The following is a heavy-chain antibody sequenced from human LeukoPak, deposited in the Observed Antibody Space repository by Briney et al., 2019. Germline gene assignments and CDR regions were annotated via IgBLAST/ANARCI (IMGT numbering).Heavy chain of an antibody. CDR3: AKDSGSSSPVGWYYYMDV. CDR2: ISGSGGST. CDR1: GFTFSSYA. D-gene: IGHD6-6*01. V-gene: IGHV3-23*01. Sequence: GGSLRLSCAASGFTFSSYAMSWVRQAPGKGLEWVSAISGSGGSTYYADSVKGRFTISRDNSKNTLYPQMNSLRAEDTAVYYCAKDSGSSSPVGWYYYMDVWGKGTTVTVSS. J-gene: IGHJ6*03.